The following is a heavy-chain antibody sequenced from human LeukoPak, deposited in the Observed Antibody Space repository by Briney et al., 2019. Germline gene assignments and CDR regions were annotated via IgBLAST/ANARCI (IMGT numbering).Heavy chain of an antibody. CDR2: ISSSSSYI. D-gene: IGHD5-24*01. V-gene: IGHV3-21*01. J-gene: IGHJ4*02. CDR1: GFTFSSYS. CDR3: ARDDAGSRDGYNAPNDY. Sequence: GGSLRLSCAASGFTFSSYSMNWVRQAPGKGLEWVSSISSSSSYIYYADSVKGRFTISRDNAMNSLYLQMNSLRAEDTAVYYCARDDAGSRDGYNAPNDYWGQGTLVTVSS.